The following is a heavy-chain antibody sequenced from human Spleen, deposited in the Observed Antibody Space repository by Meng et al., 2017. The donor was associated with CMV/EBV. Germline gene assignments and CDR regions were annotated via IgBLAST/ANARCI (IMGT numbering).Heavy chain of an antibody. CDR3: ARAGGVYYDSSGYFEY. D-gene: IGHD3-22*01. CDR2: ISSGSSYI. J-gene: IGHJ4*02. V-gene: IGHV3-21*01. Sequence: GESLKISCAASGFTFSSYSMNWVRQAPGKGLEWVSSISSGSSYIYYADSVKGRFTISRDNAKNSLYLQMNSLRAEDTAVYYCARAGGVYYDSSGYFEYWGQGTLVTVSS. CDR1: GFTFSSYS.